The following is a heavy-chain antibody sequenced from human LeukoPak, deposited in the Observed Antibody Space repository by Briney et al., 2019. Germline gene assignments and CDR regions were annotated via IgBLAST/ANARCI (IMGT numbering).Heavy chain of an antibody. J-gene: IGHJ5*02. CDR2: INPNSGGT. V-gene: IGHV1-2*02. D-gene: IGHD3-3*01. CDR1: GYSFTDYY. CDR3: ARFGPFGVVPLGFDL. Sequence: ASVKVSCKASGYSFTDYYIHWVRQAPGQGLEWMGWINPNSGGTNYAQKFQGRVTMTRDTSINTAYMELSRLRSDDTAVYYCARFGPFGVVPLGFDLWGQGTLVTVSS.